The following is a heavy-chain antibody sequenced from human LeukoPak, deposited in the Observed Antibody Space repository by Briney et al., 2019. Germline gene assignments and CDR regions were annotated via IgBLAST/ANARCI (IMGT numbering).Heavy chain of an antibody. CDR2: ISSGGSTI. J-gene: IGHJ4*02. V-gene: IGHV3-11*01. CDR1: RFTCSDYY. D-gene: IGHD1-26*01. CDR3: ARGGVFTPMAEFDY. Sequence: PGGSLRLSCEASRFTCSDYYMSWIRQAPGKGLEWVSYISSGGSTIYYADSVKGRFTISRDNAKNSLTLQMNSLRAEDTGVYYCARGGVFTPMAEFDYWGQGALVTVSS.